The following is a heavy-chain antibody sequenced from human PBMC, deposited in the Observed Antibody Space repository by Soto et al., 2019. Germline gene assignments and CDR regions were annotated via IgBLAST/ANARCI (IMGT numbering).Heavy chain of an antibody. CDR3: ARDDYGYAH. CDR1: VLPVSSNY. Sequence: GGSPRLSCAASVLPVSSNYMSWVRQAPGKGLVWVSRINSDGSSTIYADSVKGRFTISRDNAKNTLYLQMNSLRAEDTAVYYCARDDYGYAHWGQGTRVTVSS. CDR2: INSDGSST. D-gene: IGHD5-12*01. V-gene: IGHV3-74*01. J-gene: IGHJ4*02.